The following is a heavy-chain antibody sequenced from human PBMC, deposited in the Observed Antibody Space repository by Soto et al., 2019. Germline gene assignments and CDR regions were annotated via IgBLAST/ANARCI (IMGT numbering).Heavy chain of an antibody. V-gene: IGHV4-59*01. J-gene: IGHJ4*02. CDR1: GGFITSYF. D-gene: IGHD3-10*02. Sequence: QVQLQESGPGLVKPSETLSLTCTVSGGFITSYFWNWIRQTPGKGLEWIGYTYHTGSTKRSPSLVSPVTISIDTSRSQFSLKLSSMTAADTAVYYGVRAAHYNDYVFDYWGQGILVTVTS. CDR3: VRAAHYNDYVFDY. CDR2: TYHTGST.